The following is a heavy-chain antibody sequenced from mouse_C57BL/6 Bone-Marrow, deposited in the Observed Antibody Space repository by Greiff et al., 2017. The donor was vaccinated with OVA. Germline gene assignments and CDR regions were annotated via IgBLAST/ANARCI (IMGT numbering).Heavy chain of an antibody. V-gene: IGHV4-1*01. CDR2: INPDSSTI. CDR3: ARGVLGLDY. Sequence: EVKVVESGGGLVKPGGSLKLSCAAPGFDFSRYWMSWVRRAPGKGLEWIGEINPDSSTINYAPYLKDKFILSRDNAKNTLYLQMSKVRSEDTARYYCARGVLGLDYWGQGTTLTVSS. D-gene: IGHD4-1*01. CDR1: GFDFSRYW. J-gene: IGHJ2*01.